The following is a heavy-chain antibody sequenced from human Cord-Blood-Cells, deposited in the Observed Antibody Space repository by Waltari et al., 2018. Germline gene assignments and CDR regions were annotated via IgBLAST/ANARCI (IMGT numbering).Heavy chain of an antibody. Sequence: QVTLKESGPVLVKPTETLTLTCTVSGFSLSNARMGVSWIRQPPGKALEWLAHIFSNDEKSYSTSLKDRRTISKDTSKSQVVLTMTNMDPVDTATYYCSRIGNDCWSGYLFDYWGQGTLVTVSS. CDR2: IFSNDEK. CDR3: SRIGNDCWSGYLFDY. CDR1: GFSLSNARMG. D-gene: IGHD3-3*01. J-gene: IGHJ4*02. V-gene: IGHV2-26*01.